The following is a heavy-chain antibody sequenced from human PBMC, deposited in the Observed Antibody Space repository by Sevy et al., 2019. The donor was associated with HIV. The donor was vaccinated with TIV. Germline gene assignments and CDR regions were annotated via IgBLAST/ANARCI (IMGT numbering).Heavy chain of an antibody. J-gene: IGHJ4*02. D-gene: IGHD1-7*01. CDR1: GFTFSNDC. V-gene: IGHV3-7*01. CDR2: INHDGSEK. CDR3: ARAQKTGAKHDSFDS. Sequence: GGSLRLSCAASGFTFSNDCMSWVRQAPGKGLECVANINHDGSEKYYLDSVKGRFIVSRDNAKNSLYLQMNSLRAEDSAVYYCARAQKTGAKHDSFDSWGQGTLVTVSS.